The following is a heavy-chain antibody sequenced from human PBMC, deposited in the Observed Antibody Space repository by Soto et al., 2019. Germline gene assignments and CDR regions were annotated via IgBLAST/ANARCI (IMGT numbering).Heavy chain of an antibody. J-gene: IGHJ4*02. V-gene: IGHV3-74*01. CDR1: GFTFSSYW. Sequence: EVQLVESGGGLVQPGGSLRLSCAASGFTFSSYWMHWVRQAPGKGLVWVSRINGDGSSLYYADSVKGRITISRDSTKKTLYQQINSLRDEDTGVYYWARGAAGDGNFDYWGQGTLVTVSS. CDR3: ARGAAGDGNFDY. CDR2: INGDGSSL.